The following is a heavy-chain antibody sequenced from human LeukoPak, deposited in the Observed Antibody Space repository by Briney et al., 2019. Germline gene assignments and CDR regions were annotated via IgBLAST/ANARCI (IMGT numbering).Heavy chain of an antibody. CDR1: GFTFSSYG. CDR3: AKDRGHCSGGSCFTKDY. J-gene: IGHJ4*02. Sequence: TGGSLRLSCAASGFTFSSYGMHWVRQAPGKGLERVAVISYDGSDKYYADSVKGRFTISGDNSKNTLYLQMNSLRAEETAIYYCAKDRGHCSGGSCFTKDYWGQGTLVTVSS. CDR2: ISYDGSDK. V-gene: IGHV3-30*18. D-gene: IGHD2-15*01.